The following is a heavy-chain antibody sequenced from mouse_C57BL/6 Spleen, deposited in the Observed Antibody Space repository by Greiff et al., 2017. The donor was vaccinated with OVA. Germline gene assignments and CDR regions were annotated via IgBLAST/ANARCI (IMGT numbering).Heavy chain of an antibody. CDR1: GYSITSGYY. CDR3: AREAYDENWYFDV. J-gene: IGHJ1*03. V-gene: IGHV3-6*01. Sequence: EVQLQESGPGLVKPSQSLSLTCSVTGYSITSGYYWNWIRQFPGNKLEWMGYISYDGSNNYNPSLKNRISITRDTSKNQCFLKLNSVTTEDTATYYCAREAYDENWYFDVWGTGTTVTVSS. CDR2: ISYDGSN. D-gene: IGHD2-12*01.